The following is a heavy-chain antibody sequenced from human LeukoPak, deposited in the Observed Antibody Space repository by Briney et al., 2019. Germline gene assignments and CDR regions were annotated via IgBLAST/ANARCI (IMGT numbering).Heavy chain of an antibody. J-gene: IGHJ5*02. D-gene: IGHD3-10*01. CDR1: GFTFDDYG. V-gene: IGHV3-48*01. CDR2: ISSSSSTI. CDR3: ARDMGRIDP. Sequence: GGSLRLSCAASGFTFDDYGMSWVGQAPGKGLEWVSYISSSSSTIYYADSVKGRFTISRDNAKNSLYLQMNSLRAEDTAVYYCARDMGRIDPWGQGTLVTVSS.